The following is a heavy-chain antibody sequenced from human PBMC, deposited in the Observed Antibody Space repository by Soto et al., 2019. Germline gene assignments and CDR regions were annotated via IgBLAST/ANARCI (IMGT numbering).Heavy chain of an antibody. CDR1: GYSFTSYW. J-gene: IGHJ6*02. D-gene: IGHD6-13*01. Sequence: GESLKISCKGSGYSFTSYWIGWVRQMPGKGLEWMGIIYPGDSDTRYSPSFQGQVTISADKSISTAYLQWSSLKASDTAMYYCARPIAAAGTTRFPYYYYYYGMDVWGQGTTVTVSS. CDR3: ARPIAAAGTTRFPYYYYYYGMDV. V-gene: IGHV5-51*01. CDR2: IYPGDSDT.